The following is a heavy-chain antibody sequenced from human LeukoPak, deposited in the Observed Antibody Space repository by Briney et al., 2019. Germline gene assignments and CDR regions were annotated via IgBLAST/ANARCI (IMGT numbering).Heavy chain of an antibody. V-gene: IGHV3-21*01. CDR3: ARSEFYYDSSAYPDY. CDR1: GFTFSSYS. J-gene: IGHJ4*02. CDR2: ISSSSSYI. D-gene: IGHD3-22*01. Sequence: PGGSLRLSCAASGFTFSSYSMNWVRQAPGKGLEWVSSISSSSSYIYYADSVKGRFTISRDNAKNSLYLQMNSLRAEDTAVYYCARSEFYYDSSAYPDYWGQGTLVTVSS.